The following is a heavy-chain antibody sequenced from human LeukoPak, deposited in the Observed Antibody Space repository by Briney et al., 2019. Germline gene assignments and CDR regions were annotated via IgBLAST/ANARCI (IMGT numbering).Heavy chain of an antibody. CDR2: INHSGST. J-gene: IGHJ5*02. CDR1: GGSFSGYY. Sequence: SETLSLTCAVYGGSFSGYYWSWIRQPPGKGQEWIGEINHSGSTNYNPSLKSRVTISVDTSKNQFSLKLSSVTAADTAVYYCARTTPSYGSGSYYPDPWGQGTLVTVSS. D-gene: IGHD3-10*01. V-gene: IGHV4-34*01. CDR3: ARTTPSYGSGSYYPDP.